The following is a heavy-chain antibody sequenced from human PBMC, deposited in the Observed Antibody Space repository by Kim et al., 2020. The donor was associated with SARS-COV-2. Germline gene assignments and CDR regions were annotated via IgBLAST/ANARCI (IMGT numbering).Heavy chain of an antibody. Sequence: ASVKVSCRASGYTFTGYYMHWVRQAPGQGLEWMGWINPNSGDTNYAQKFQGRVTMTSDTSINTAYMELSSLRSDEKAVYYCAREASWGRYFDYWGQGTLV. J-gene: IGHJ4*02. CDR1: GYTFTGYY. V-gene: IGHV1-2*02. CDR2: INPNSGDT. CDR3: AREASWGRYFDY. D-gene: IGHD7-27*01.